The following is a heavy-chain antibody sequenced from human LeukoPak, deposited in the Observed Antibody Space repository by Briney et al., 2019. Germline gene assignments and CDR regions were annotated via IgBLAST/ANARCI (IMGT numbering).Heavy chain of an antibody. CDR3: ARGLGQWIFDL. J-gene: IGHJ2*01. CDR2: IWFDGSNK. Sequence: GGSLRLSCAASGLTFSSYGMHWVRQAPGKGLEWVAAIWFDGSNKYYVDSVKGRFTISRDNSKNTLYLQMNSLRAEDTAVYHCARGLGQWIFDLWGRGTLVTV. D-gene: IGHD6-19*01. CDR1: GLTFSSYG. V-gene: IGHV3-33*01.